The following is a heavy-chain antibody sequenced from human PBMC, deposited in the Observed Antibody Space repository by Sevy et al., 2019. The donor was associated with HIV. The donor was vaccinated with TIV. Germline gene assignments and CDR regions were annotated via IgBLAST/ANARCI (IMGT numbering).Heavy chain of an antibody. V-gene: IGHV3-21*01. Sequence: GGSLRLSCAASGFTFSNYDMNWVRQAPGKGLEWVSYISSGSSYIYYAHSLKGRVTISRDNANNSLFLQLNSLRAEDTAVYYCARALDYYDTGGLYYWGQGALVTVSS. CDR3: ARALDYYDTGGLYY. CDR1: GFTFSNYD. J-gene: IGHJ4*02. CDR2: ISSGSSYI. D-gene: IGHD3-22*01.